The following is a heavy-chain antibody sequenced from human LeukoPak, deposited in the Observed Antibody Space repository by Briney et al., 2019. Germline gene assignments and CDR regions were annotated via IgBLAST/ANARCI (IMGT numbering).Heavy chain of an antibody. Sequence: SETLSLTCAVYGGSFSGYYWSWIRQPPGKGLEWIGEINHSGSTNYNPSLKSRVTISVDTSKNQFSLKLSSVTAADTAVYYCARRRNYYYYMDVWGKGTTVTVSS. J-gene: IGHJ6*03. CDR3: ARRRNYYYYMDV. CDR1: GGSFSGYY. V-gene: IGHV4-34*01. CDR2: INHSGST.